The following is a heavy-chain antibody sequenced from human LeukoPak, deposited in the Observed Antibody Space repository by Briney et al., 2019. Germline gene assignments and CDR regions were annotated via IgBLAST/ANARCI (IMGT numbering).Heavy chain of an antibody. CDR3: AKGTMARGFDY. D-gene: IGHD3-10*01. V-gene: IGHV3-23*01. CDR2: ISPSGGIT. J-gene: IGHJ4*02. Sequence: PGGSLRLSCAASGFTFSSHGMNWVRQAPGKGLEWVSGISPSGGITYYTDSVKGRFTISRDNSKNTLCLQMNSLRAEDTAVYYCAKGTMARGFDYWGQGTLVTVSS. CDR1: GFTFSSHG.